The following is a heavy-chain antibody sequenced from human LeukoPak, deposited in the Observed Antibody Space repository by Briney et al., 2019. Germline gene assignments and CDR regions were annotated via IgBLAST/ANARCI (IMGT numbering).Heavy chain of an antibody. CDR2: ISSSGSSI. CDR1: GFTFSSYE. D-gene: IGHD7-27*01. J-gene: IGHJ4*02. CDR3: ARNGDGHFDY. V-gene: IGHV3-48*03. Sequence: GGSLRLSCAASGFTFSSYEMNWVRQAPGKGLEWVSYISSSGSSIYYADSVKGRLTISRDNAKNSLYPQMNSLRAEDTAVYYCARNGDGHFDYWGQGTLVTVSS.